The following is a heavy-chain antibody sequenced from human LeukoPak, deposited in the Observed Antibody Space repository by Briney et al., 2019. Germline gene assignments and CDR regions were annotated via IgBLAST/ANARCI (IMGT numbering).Heavy chain of an antibody. CDR3: ANIRSSGWYVGGDY. CDR1: GFTFSSYT. Sequence: GGSLRLSCAASGFTFSSYTVNWVRQAPGKGLEWVSSISSSSSYIYYADSVKGRFTISRDNAKNSLYLQMNSLRAEDTAVYYCANIRSSGWYVGGDYWGQGTLVTVSS. CDR2: ISSSSSYI. V-gene: IGHV3-21*06. J-gene: IGHJ4*02. D-gene: IGHD6-19*01.